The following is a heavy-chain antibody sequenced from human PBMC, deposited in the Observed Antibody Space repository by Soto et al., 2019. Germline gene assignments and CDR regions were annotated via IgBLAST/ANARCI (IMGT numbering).Heavy chain of an antibody. J-gene: IGHJ3*02. CDR2: FDPEDGET. V-gene: IGHV1-24*01. Sequence: ASVKVSCKVSGYTLTELSMHWVRQAPGKGLEWMGGFDPEDGETIYAQKFQGRVTMTEDTSTDTAYMELSSLRSEDTAVYYCATDLSGPYCSGGSCFGDAFDIWGQGTMVTVSS. D-gene: IGHD2-15*01. CDR1: GYTLTELS. CDR3: ATDLSGPYCSGGSCFGDAFDI.